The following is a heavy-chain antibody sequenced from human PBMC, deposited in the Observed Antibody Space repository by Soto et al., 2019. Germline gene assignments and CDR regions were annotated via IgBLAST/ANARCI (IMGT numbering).Heavy chain of an antibody. CDR3: TRLFGGTDVDIVTTS. J-gene: IGHJ5*02. V-gene: IGHV3-73*02. D-gene: IGHD5-12*01. Sequence: DVQLVESGGGLVQPGGSLKLSCTASGFIFSGSAMHWVRQASGRGLEWVGRVRTRTNSYATAYAASLKGRFTISRDDSKNTAYLQMNSLKIEDTGVYYCTRLFGGTDVDIVTTSWGQGTLVTVSS. CDR2: VRTRTNSYAT. CDR1: GFIFSGSA.